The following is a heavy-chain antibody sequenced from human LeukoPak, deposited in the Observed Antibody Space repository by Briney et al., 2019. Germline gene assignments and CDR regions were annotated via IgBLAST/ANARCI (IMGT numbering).Heavy chain of an antibody. CDR2: ISYDGSNK. D-gene: IGHD3-22*01. J-gene: IGHJ3*02. Sequence: GGSLRLSCAASGFTFSSYGMHWVRQAPSKGLEWVAVISYDGSNKYYADSVKGRFTISRDNSKNTLYLQMNSLRVEDTAVYYCAIYYDSSGYETMNAFDIWGQGTMVTVSS. V-gene: IGHV3-30*03. CDR3: AIYYDSSGYETMNAFDI. CDR1: GFTFSSYG.